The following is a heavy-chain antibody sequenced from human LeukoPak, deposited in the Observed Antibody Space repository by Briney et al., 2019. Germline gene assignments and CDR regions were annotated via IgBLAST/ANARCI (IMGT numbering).Heavy chain of an antibody. CDR2: IYSGGST. D-gene: IGHD6-6*01. CDR1: GFTVSSNY. Sequence: PGGSLRLSCAASGFTVSSNYMSWVRQAQGKGLEWVSVIYSGGSTYYADSVKGRFTISRDNSKNTLYLQMNSLRAGDTAVYYCAREAPNYYYGMDVWGQGTTVTVSS. CDR3: AREAPNYYYGMDV. V-gene: IGHV3-66*01. J-gene: IGHJ6*02.